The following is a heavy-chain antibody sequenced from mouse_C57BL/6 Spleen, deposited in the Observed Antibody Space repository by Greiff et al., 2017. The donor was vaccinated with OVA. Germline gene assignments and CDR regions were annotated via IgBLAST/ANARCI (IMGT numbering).Heavy chain of an antibody. CDR3: ARGFDY. CDR1: FYTFTSSW. CDR2: IDPSDSYT. J-gene: IGHJ2*01. V-gene: IGHV1-69*01. Sequence: VPLQPSVAALVLPGASVTLSCKASFYTFTSSWMHWLHQMPCQCLDWIGEIDPSDSYTNYNQKFKGKSTLTVDKSSSTAYMQLSSLTSEDSAVYYCARGFDYWGQGTTLTVSS.